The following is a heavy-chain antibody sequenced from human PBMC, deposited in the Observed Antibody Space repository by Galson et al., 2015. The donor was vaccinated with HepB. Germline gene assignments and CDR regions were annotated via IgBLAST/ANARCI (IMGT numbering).Heavy chain of an antibody. D-gene: IGHD3-3*01. CDR2: ISSSSSSYI. CDR1: GFTFSSYS. J-gene: IGHJ4*02. Sequence: SLRLSCAASGFTFSSYSMNWVRQAPGKGLEWVSSISSSSSSYIYYADSVKGRFTISRDNAKNSLYLQMNSLRAEDTAVYYCASCFGVEAPIVYWGQGTLVTVSS. V-gene: IGHV3-21*01. CDR3: ASCFGVEAPIVY.